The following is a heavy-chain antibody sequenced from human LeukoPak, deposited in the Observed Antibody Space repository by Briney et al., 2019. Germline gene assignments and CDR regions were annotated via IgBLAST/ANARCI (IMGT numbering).Heavy chain of an antibody. V-gene: IGHV3-30*04. CDR2: ISYDESNK. Sequence: PGGSLRLSCAASGFTFSSYAMSWVRQAPGKGLEWVAVISYDESNKYYADSVKGRFTISRDNSKNTLYLQMNSLRAEDTAVYYCARRWQFDYWGQGTLVTVSS. CDR3: ARRWQFDY. J-gene: IGHJ4*02. CDR1: GFTFSSYA. D-gene: IGHD2-15*01.